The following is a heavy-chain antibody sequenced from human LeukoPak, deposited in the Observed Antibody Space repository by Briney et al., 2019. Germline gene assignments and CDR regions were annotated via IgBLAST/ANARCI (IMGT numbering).Heavy chain of an antibody. D-gene: IGHD6-13*01. CDR3: AKGLYSSSWCDQDYYYYMDV. CDR1: GFTFSSYA. J-gene: IGHJ6*03. V-gene: IGHV3-23*01. Sequence: PGGSLRLSCAASGFTFSSYAMSWVRQAPGKGLEWVSAISGSGGSTYYADSVKGRFTISRDNSKNTLYLQMNSLRAEDTAVYYCAKGLYSSSWCDQDYYYYMDVWGKGTTVTVSS. CDR2: ISGSGGST.